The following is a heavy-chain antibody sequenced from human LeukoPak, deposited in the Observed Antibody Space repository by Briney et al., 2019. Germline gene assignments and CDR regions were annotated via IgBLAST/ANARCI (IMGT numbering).Heavy chain of an antibody. J-gene: IGHJ5*02. CDR3: ARGDDMVRGKDNWFDP. CDR2: IIPIFGTA. CDR1: GGTFSSYA. Sequence: ASVKVSCKASGGTFSSYAISWVRQAPGQGLEWMGRIIPIFGTANYAQKFQGRVTITTDESTSTAYMELSSLRSEGTAVYYCARGDDMVRGKDNWFDPRGQGTLVTVSS. D-gene: IGHD3-10*01. V-gene: IGHV1-69*05.